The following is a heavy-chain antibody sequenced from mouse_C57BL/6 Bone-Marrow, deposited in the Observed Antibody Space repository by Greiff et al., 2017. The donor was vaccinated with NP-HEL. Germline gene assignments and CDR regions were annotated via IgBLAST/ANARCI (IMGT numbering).Heavy chain of an antibody. CDR3: ARAGFITTVVAHYYAMDY. CDR1: GYTFTSYD. V-gene: IGHV1-85*01. J-gene: IGHJ4*01. D-gene: IGHD1-1*01. Sequence: VKVVESGPELVKPGASVKLSCKASGYTFTSYDINWVKQRPGQGLEWVGWIYPRDGSTKYNEKFKGKATLTVDTSSSTAYMELHSLTSEDSAVYFCARAGFITTVVAHYYAMDYWGQGTSVTVSS. CDR2: IYPRDGST.